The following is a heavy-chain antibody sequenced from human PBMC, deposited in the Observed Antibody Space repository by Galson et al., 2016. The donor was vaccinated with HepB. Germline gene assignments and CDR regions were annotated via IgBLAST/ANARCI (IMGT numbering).Heavy chain of an antibody. J-gene: IGHJ4*02. CDR3: AALDTATFRTAY. Sequence: SLRLSCAAAGFTFSRNWMSWVRQAPGKGLEWVACIKQGGSEERYVASVRGRFTISTDSAKRSLYLQMNSLKVEDTATYYCAALDTATFRTAYWGQGILVTVSS. V-gene: IGHV3-7*03. CDR2: IKQGGSEE. D-gene: IGHD5-18*01. CDR1: GFTFSRNW.